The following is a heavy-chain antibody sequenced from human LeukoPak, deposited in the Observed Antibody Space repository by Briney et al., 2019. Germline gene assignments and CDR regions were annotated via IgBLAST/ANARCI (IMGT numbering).Heavy chain of an antibody. Sequence: ASVKVSCKASGYTFIGHYLHWVRQAPGQGLEWMGRINPNSGGTNYAQKFQGRVTMTRDTSISTAFMELSRLRSDDTAVYFCATISNLFYDSSGFSDVDYWGQGTLVTVSS. CDR2: INPNSGGT. J-gene: IGHJ4*02. D-gene: IGHD3-22*01. CDR3: ATISNLFYDSSGFSDVDY. V-gene: IGHV1-2*06. CDR1: GYTFIGHY.